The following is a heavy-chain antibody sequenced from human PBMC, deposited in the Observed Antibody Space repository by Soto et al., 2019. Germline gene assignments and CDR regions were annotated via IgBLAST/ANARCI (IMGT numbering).Heavy chain of an antibody. Sequence: QVQLVESGGGVVQPGRSLRLSCAASGFTFSSYGMHWVRQASGKGLEWVAVISYDGSNKYYADSVKGRFTISRDNSKNTLYLQMNSLRAEDTAVYYCAKASYGGNPDDWYFDLWGRGTLVTVSS. CDR1: GFTFSSYG. CDR2: ISYDGSNK. J-gene: IGHJ2*01. V-gene: IGHV3-30*18. D-gene: IGHD4-17*01. CDR3: AKASYGGNPDDWYFDL.